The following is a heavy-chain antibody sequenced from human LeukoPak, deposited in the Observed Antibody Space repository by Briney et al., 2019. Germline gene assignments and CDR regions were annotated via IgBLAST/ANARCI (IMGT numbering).Heavy chain of an antibody. Sequence: GGSLRLSCAASGFTFSRNAMNWIRQAPGKGLEWVASISGNGLGTYYADSVKGRFNISRDNSRNTLYLQMNSLKIEDTAFYYCAKDANYLRSSGYLIPIDFWGQGTLVTVSS. D-gene: IGHD3-22*01. J-gene: IGHJ4*02. CDR2: ISGNGLGT. CDR1: GFTFSRNA. CDR3: AKDANYLRSSGYLIPIDF. V-gene: IGHV3-23*01.